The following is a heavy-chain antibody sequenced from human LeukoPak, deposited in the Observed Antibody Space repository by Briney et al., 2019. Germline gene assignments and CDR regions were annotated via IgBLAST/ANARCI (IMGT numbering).Heavy chain of an antibody. CDR3: ARGGGGFRQLLWFGELSWFDP. CDR2: VSAYNGNT. V-gene: IGHV1-18*04. CDR1: GYTFTGYY. J-gene: IGHJ5*02. Sequence: GASVKVSCKASGYTFTGYYMHWVRQAPGQGLEWMGWVSAYNGNTNYAQKLQGRVTMTTDTSTSTAYMELRSLRSDDTAVYYCARGGGGFRQLLWFGELSWFDPWGQGTLVTVSS. D-gene: IGHD3-10*01.